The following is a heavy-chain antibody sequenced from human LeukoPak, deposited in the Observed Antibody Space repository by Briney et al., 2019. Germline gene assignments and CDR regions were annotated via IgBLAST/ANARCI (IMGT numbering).Heavy chain of an antibody. D-gene: IGHD4-11*01. CDR1: GFTFDDYA. CDR2: ISWNSGSI. V-gene: IGHV3-9*01. J-gene: IGHJ4*02. Sequence: PGGSLRLSCAASGFTFDDYAMHWVRQAPGKGLEWVSGISWNSGSIGYADSVKGRFTISRDNAKNSLYLQMNSLRAEDTALYYCAKGRRVTTDRNPPFDYWGQGTLVTVSS. CDR3: AKGRRVTTDRNPPFDY.